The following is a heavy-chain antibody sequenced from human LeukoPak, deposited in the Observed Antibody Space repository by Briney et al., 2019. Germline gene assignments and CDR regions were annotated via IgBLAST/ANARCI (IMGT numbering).Heavy chain of an antibody. Sequence: GGSLRLSCAASGFTFSTHWMSWVREAPGKGLEWVANIEQDGTEKYYVDSVKGRFTISRDNAKNSLFLQMNSLRPEDTAVYYCARDIGWYYFDYWGQGTLVTVSS. D-gene: IGHD2-15*01. CDR1: GFTFSTHW. J-gene: IGHJ4*02. V-gene: IGHV3-7*01. CDR2: IEQDGTEK. CDR3: ARDIGWYYFDY.